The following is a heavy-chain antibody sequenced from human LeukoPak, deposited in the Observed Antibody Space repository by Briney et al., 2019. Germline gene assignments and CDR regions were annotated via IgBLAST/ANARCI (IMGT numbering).Heavy chain of an antibody. D-gene: IGHD3-10*01. CDR2: IKRKIEGGAT. Sequence: GGSLRLSCAASGFTFSDAWMNWVRQAPGKGLEWVGRIKRKIEGGATDYAGPVKGRFTISRDDSKNTLFLHVNSLKTEDTAVYYCTTGNFGPYWGQGTLVTVSS. V-gene: IGHV3-15*07. CDR3: TTGNFGPY. CDR1: GFTFSDAW. J-gene: IGHJ4*02.